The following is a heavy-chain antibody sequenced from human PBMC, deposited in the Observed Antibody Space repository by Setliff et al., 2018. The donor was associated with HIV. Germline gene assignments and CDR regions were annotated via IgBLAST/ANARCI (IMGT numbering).Heavy chain of an antibody. CDR1: GDSTSNSY. CDR3: ARDVLKSNYLGYYYYLDV. J-gene: IGHJ6*03. D-gene: IGHD3-9*01. Sequence: PSETLSLTCSVSGDSTSNSYWSWIRQPAGKGLEWIGRLHASGNTNYNPSLKSRVTMSIDTSKNQPSLRLTSVTAADTAVYYCARDVLKSNYLGYYYYLDVWGKGTTVTVSS. V-gene: IGHV4-4*07. CDR2: LHASGNT.